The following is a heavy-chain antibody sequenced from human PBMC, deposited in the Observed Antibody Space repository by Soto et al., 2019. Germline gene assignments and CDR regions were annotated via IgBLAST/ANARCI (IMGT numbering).Heavy chain of an antibody. D-gene: IGHD3-9*01. CDR1: GGSISSYY. CDR3: ASQSFATNYDILTGLTH. V-gene: IGHV4-59*01. J-gene: IGHJ4*02. CDR2: IYYSGST. Sequence: PSETLSLTCTVSGGSISSYYWSWIRQPPGKGLEWIGYIYYSGSTNYNPSLKSRVTISVDTSKNQFSLKLSSVTAADTAVYYCASQSFATNYDILTGLTHWGQGTLVTVSS.